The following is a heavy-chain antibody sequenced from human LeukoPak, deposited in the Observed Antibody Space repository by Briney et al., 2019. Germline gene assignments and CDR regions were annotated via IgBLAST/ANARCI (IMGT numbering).Heavy chain of an antibody. D-gene: IGHD2-2*01. CDR1: GYTFTGYY. J-gene: IGHJ5*02. Sequence: ASVKVSCKASGYTFTGYYMHWVRQAPGQGLEWMGWINPNSGGTNYAQKFQGRVTMTRDTSISTAYMELSRLRSDDTAVYYCARDPNIVVVPAANNWFDPWGQGTLVTVSS. CDR3: ARDPNIVVVPAANNWFDP. CDR2: INPNSGGT. V-gene: IGHV1-2*02.